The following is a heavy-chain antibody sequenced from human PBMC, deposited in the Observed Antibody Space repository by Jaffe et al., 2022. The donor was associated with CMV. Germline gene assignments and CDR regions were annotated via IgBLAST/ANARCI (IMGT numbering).Heavy chain of an antibody. V-gene: IGHV3-9*01. D-gene: IGHD1-26*01. J-gene: IGHJ6*02. CDR3: VKDGAVPGKYYGMDV. Sequence: VQLVESGGGLVQPGRSLRLSCAASGFTFDDYAMHWVRQGPGKGLEWVSGITWNGASTGYADSVKGRFTVSRDNGKNSLYLQMNSLRIEDTALYYCVKDGAVPGKYYGMDVWGQGTTVTVSS. CDR2: ITWNGAST. CDR1: GFTFDDYA.